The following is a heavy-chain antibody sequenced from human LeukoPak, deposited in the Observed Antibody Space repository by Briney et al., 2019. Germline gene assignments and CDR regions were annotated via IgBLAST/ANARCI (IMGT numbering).Heavy chain of an antibody. Sequence: GGSLRLSCAASGFTFSSYAMSWVRQAPGKGLEWVSAISHSGVTTYYADSVKGRFTISRDNSKNTLYLQMNSLRAEDTAVYYCARRAGAYSHPYDYWGQGTLVTVSS. CDR3: ARRAGAYSHPYDY. D-gene: IGHD4/OR15-4a*01. CDR2: ISHSGVTT. J-gene: IGHJ4*02. CDR1: GFTFSSYA. V-gene: IGHV3-23*01.